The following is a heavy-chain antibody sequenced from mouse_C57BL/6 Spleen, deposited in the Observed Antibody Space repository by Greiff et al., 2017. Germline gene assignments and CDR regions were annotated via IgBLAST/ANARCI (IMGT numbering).Heavy chain of an antibody. V-gene: IGHV5-9-1*02. J-gene: IGHJ3*01. D-gene: IGHD2-4*01. CDR2: ISSGGDYI. Sequence: EVMLVESGEGLVKPGGSLKLSCAASGFTFSSYAMSWVRQTPEKRLEWVAYISSGGDYISYADTVNGRFTISRDNARNTLYLQMSSLKSEDTAMYYCTRAPGGDYDVNAYWGQGTLVTVSA. CDR1: GFTFSSYA. CDR3: TRAPGGDYDVNAY.